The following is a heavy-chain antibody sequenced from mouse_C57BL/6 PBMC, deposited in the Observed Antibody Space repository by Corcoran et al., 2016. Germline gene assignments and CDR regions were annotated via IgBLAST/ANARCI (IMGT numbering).Heavy chain of an antibody. Sequence: EVQLQQSGPELVKPGASVKISCKASGYTFTDYYMNWVKQSHGKSLEWIGDINPNNGGTSYNQKFKGKATLTVDKSSSTAYMELRSLISEDSAVYYCAREGTTVVERDWYFDVWGTGTTVTVSS. CDR3: AREGTTVVERDWYFDV. D-gene: IGHD1-1*01. CDR1: GYTFTDYY. V-gene: IGHV1-26*01. J-gene: IGHJ1*03. CDR2: INPNNGGT.